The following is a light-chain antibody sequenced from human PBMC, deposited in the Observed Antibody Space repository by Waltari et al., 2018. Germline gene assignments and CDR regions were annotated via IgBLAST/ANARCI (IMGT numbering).Light chain of an antibody. CDR3: HQYHSSPRT. J-gene: IGKJ1*01. Sequence: DIVMTQSPDSLAVSLGERATINCKSSQSVLYSSNNKNYLAWYQQKPGQPPKPLIYWASTRESGVPDRFSGGGSGTDFTLTISSLQAEDVAVYYCHQYHSSPRTFGQGTKVELK. CDR1: QSVLYSSNNKNY. V-gene: IGKV4-1*01. CDR2: WAS.